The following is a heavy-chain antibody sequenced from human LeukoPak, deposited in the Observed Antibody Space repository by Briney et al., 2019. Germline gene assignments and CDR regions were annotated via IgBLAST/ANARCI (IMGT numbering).Heavy chain of an antibody. CDR1: GFTFSSYG. CDR2: IWYDGSNK. Sequence: PGGSLRLSCAASGFTFSSYGMHWVRQAPGKGLEWVAVIWYDGSNKYYADSVKGRFTITRDNSKNTLYLQMNSRRSEDTAVYYCARGRYFDWLLGAFVIWGQGGMVSVSS. CDR3: ARGRYFDWLLGAFVI. D-gene: IGHD3-9*01. V-gene: IGHV3-33*08. J-gene: IGHJ3*02.